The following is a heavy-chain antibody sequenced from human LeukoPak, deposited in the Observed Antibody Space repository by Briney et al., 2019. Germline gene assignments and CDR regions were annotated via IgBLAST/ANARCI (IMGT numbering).Heavy chain of an antibody. J-gene: IGHJ4*02. CDR3: ARSYYYGSGSYPDY. CDR2: IIPIFGTA. CDR1: GGTFSSCA. Sequence: ASVKVSCKASGGTFSSCAISWVRQAPGQGLEWMGRIIPIFGTANYAQKLQGRVTITTDESTSTAYMELSSLRSEDTAVYYCARSYYYGSGSYPDYWGQGTLVTVSS. V-gene: IGHV1-69*05. D-gene: IGHD3-10*01.